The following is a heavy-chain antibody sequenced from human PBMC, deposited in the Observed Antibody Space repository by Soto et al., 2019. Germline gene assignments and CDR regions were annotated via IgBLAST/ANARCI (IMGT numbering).Heavy chain of an antibody. V-gene: IGHV4-34*01. CDR1: GGSFSGYI. D-gene: IGHD1-26*01. J-gene: IGHJ4*02. CDR3: ARGLISGSHYSGGWYYFDS. CDR2: INHSGSA. Sequence: QVQLLQSGAGLLKPSETLSLTCDVYGGSFSGYIWTWIRQTPGKGLQWIGQINHSGSANYNPSLKSRVTISVHTSKSQFSLELSSVTAAETAVYYCARGLISGSHYSGGWYYFDSWGQGTQVTVSS.